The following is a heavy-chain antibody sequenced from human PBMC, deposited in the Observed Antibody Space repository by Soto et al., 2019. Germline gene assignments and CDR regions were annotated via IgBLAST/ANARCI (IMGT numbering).Heavy chain of an antibody. CDR1: GGSFTSNNW. V-gene: IGHV4-4*02. CDR2: IYRTGST. D-gene: IGHD1-7*01. J-gene: IGHJ4*02. Sequence: SETLSLTCAVSGGSFTSNNWWTWVRQPPGQGLEWIGEIYRTGSTNCNPSLKSRVTISLDKSENQFSLKVTSLTAADTAVYYCASRDPGTSVDYWGQGTLVTVSS. CDR3: ASRDPGTSVDY.